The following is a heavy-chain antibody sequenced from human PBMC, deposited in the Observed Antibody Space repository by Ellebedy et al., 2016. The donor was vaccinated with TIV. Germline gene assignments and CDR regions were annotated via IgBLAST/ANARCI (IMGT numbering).Heavy chain of an antibody. CDR3: ARGWFGSGMGV. CDR2: TYYRSKWNN. V-gene: IGHV6-1*01. D-gene: IGHD3-10*01. Sequence: SETLSLTCVISGDSVSTDIGWNWIRQSPSRGLEWPGRTYYRSKWNNDYAVSLKSRITINPDTSKNLFPLQLNSVTPEDTAVYYCARGWFGSGMGVWGQGTTVTVSS. J-gene: IGHJ6*02. CDR1: GDSVSTDIG.